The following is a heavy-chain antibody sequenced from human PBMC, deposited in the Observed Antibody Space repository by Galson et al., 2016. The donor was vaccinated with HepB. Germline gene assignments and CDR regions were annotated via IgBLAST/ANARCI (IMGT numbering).Heavy chain of an antibody. Sequence: ETLSLTCSVSGASINTYYWTWVRQSPAKGLEWIGYVYYSGDTNYNASLRSRVTISIDTSKKPSSLNLSSVTAADTAVYYCARMKTRKVWLDPWGPGTLVTVSS. CDR2: VYYSGDT. D-gene: IGHD1-14*01. CDR1: GASINTYY. CDR3: ARMKTRKVWLDP. J-gene: IGHJ5*02. V-gene: IGHV4-59*01.